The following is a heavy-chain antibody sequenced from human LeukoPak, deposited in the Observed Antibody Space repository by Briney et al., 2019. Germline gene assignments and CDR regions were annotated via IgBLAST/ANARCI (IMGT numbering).Heavy chain of an antibody. CDR1: GYTFTRYY. Sequence: ASVKVSCKSSGYTFTRYYMHWVRQAPAQGLEWMGWIHPNSGGTNYAQRFQGRVTMTRDTSISTAYMEPSRLRADDTAVYYCARVLTVAGSLAFDPWGQGTLVTVSS. CDR3: ARVLTVAGSLAFDP. V-gene: IGHV1-2*02. J-gene: IGHJ5*02. CDR2: IHPNSGGT. D-gene: IGHD6-19*01.